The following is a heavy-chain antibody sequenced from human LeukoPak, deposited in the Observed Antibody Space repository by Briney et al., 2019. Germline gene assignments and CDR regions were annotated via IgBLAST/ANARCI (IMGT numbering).Heavy chain of an antibody. CDR3: ASTNDFGDYVGA. CDR1: GGSISSGGYS. Sequence: TLSLTCAISGGSISSGGYSWSWIRQPPGKGLEWIGYMYHGGSTYYNPSLESRVTISVDRSKNQFSLKLSSVTAVDTAVYYCASTNDFGDYVGAWGQGTLVTVSS. V-gene: IGHV4-30-2*01. D-gene: IGHD4-17*01. CDR2: MYHGGST. J-gene: IGHJ5*02.